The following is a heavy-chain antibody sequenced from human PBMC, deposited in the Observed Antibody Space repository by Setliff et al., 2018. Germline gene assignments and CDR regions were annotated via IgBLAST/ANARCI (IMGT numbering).Heavy chain of an antibody. D-gene: IGHD1-26*01. CDR2: IGDSGNSA. V-gene: IGHV3-23*01. CDR3: AKDGGGTYYSRSDY. Sequence: GGSLRLSCTASGFTFSSYAMSWVRQAPGKGLEWVSSIGDSGNSAYYADSVKGRFTISRDNSKNTVYVQMNSLRAEDTAVYYCAKDGGGTYYSRSDYWGQGTLVTVSS. CDR1: GFTFSSYA. J-gene: IGHJ4*02.